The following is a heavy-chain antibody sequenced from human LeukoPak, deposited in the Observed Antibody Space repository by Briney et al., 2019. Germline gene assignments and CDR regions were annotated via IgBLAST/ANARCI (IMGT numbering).Heavy chain of an antibody. V-gene: IGHV3-23*01. CDR1: GFTFSNYA. D-gene: IGHD1-26*01. CDR3: AKNRIVGATIDY. Sequence: GGSLRLSCAASGFTFSNYAMSWVRQAPGKGLEWVSGINVSGGSTFYADSVRGRFTISRDDSKNTLYLQMNSLRAEDTAVYYCAKNRIVGATIDYWGQGTLVTVSS. CDR2: INVSGGST. J-gene: IGHJ4*02.